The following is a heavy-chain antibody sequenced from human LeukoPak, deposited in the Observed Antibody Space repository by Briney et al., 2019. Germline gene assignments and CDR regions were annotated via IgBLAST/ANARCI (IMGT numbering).Heavy chain of an antibody. Sequence: GGSLRLSCAASGFTFSSYAMHWVRQAPGKGLEWVAVISYDGSNKYYADSVKGRFTISRDNSKNTLYLQMNSLKTEDTAVYYCARGGNDFWSGYSFDYWGQGTLVTVSS. V-gene: IGHV3-30-3*01. CDR2: ISYDGSNK. J-gene: IGHJ4*02. D-gene: IGHD3-3*01. CDR3: ARGGNDFWSGYSFDY. CDR1: GFTFSSYA.